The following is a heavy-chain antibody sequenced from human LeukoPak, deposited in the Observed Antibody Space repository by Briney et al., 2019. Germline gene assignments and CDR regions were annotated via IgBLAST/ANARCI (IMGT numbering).Heavy chain of an antibody. CDR3: ARAYYDSSGYGPLAY. CDR2: ISSNGGST. J-gene: IGHJ4*02. Sequence: PGGSLRLSCAASGFTFSSYAMHWVRQAPGKGLEYVSAISSNGGSTYYANSVKGRFTISRDNSKNTLYLQMGSLRAEDMAVYYCARAYYDSSGYGPLAYWGQGTLVTVSS. CDR1: GFTFSSYA. D-gene: IGHD3-22*01. V-gene: IGHV3-64*01.